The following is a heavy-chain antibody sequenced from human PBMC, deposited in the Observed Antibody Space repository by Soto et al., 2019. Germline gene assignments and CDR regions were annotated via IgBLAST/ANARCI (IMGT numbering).Heavy chain of an antibody. V-gene: IGHV3-21*01. J-gene: IGHJ5*02. D-gene: IGHD3-10*01. CDR2: ISSSSSYI. Sequence: EVQLVESGGGLVKPGGSLRLSCAASGFTFSSYSMNWVRQAPGKGLEWVSSISSSSSYIYYADSVKGRFTISRDNAKNSLYLQMNGLRAEDTAVYYCARDISDYYGSGSYLRPRTFDPWGQGTLVTVSS. CDR3: ARDISDYYGSGSYLRPRTFDP. CDR1: GFTFSSYS.